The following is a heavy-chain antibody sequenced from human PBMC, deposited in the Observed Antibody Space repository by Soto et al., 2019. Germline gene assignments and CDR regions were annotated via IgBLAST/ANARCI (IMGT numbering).Heavy chain of an antibody. Sequence: VQLLESGGGLVQPGESLRLSCVASGFTFSVYAMSWVRQTPGRGLEWVAGITAGGGGTYHPESVKARFTVSRDNSETTLHLQMNSLRAEDTAVYFCTKGYLSLWGQGNLVTVSS. D-gene: IGHD6-13*01. J-gene: IGHJ4*02. CDR3: TKGYLSL. V-gene: IGHV3-23*01. CDR2: ITAGGGGT. CDR1: GFTFSVYA.